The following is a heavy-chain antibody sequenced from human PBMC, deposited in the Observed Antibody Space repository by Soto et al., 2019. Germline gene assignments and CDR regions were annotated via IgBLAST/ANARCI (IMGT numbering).Heavy chain of an antibody. CDR2: ISSSSSTI. V-gene: IGHV3-48*02. Sequence: GGSLRLSCAASGFTFSSYSMNWVRQAPGKRLEWVSYISSSSSTIYYADSVKGRFTISRDNAKNSLYLQMNSLRDEDTAVYYCARGGWELPQSYYYGMDVWGQGTTVTVSS. CDR1: GFTFSSYS. CDR3: ARGGWELPQSYYYGMDV. D-gene: IGHD1-26*01. J-gene: IGHJ6*02.